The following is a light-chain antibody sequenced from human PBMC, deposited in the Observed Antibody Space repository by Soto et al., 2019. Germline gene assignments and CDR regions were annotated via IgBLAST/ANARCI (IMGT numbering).Light chain of an antibody. CDR3: SSYTSSSTPDV. Sequence: QSALTQPASVSGSPGQSITISCTGTSSDVGGYNYVSWYQQHPGKAPKLMIYEVSNRPSGVSNRFSGSKSGNTASLTISGLQAEDEGDYYCSSYTSSSTPDVFGTGTKLTVL. CDR2: EVS. V-gene: IGLV2-14*01. J-gene: IGLJ1*01. CDR1: SSDVGGYNY.